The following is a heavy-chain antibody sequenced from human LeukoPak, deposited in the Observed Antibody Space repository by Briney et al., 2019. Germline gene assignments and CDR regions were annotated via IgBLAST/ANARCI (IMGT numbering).Heavy chain of an antibody. D-gene: IGHD1-14*01. CDR3: AKGSGINHYHWIDP. J-gene: IGHJ5*02. Sequence: GGSLRLSCAASEFTFSNYAMNWVRQAPGKGLEWVSGTSGGGGSIYYADSVKGRFTISRDNSKNTLYLQMDSLRAEDTALYYCAKGSGINHYHWIDPWGQGTLVTVSS. CDR1: EFTFSNYA. CDR2: TSGGGGSI. V-gene: IGHV3-23*01.